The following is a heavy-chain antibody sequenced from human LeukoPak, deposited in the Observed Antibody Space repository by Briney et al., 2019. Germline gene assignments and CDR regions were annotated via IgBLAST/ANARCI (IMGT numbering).Heavy chain of an antibody. CDR3: VRDRGSPTLFEY. Sequence: GGSLRLSCAASGLTYSGFWMHWVRQAPGKGLVWVSRINSDGSTTGYADSVKGRFTVSRDNAKNTLYLQMNSLRDEDTAVYYCVRDRGSPTLFEYWGQGAQVTVSS. D-gene: IGHD1-26*01. V-gene: IGHV3-74*01. J-gene: IGHJ4*02. CDR1: GLTYSGFW. CDR2: INSDGSTT.